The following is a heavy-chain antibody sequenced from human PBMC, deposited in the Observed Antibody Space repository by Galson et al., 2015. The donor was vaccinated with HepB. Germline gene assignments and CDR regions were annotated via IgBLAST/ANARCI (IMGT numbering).Heavy chain of an antibody. D-gene: IGHD3-22*01. CDR2: IWYDGSNK. CDR1: GFTFSSYG. J-gene: IGHJ4*02. Sequence: SLRLSCAASGFTFSSYGMHWVRQAPGKGLEWVAVIWYDGSNKYYADSVKGRFTISRDNSKNTLYLQMNSLRAEDTAVYYCAAAGYDSSGYSKIPALRYWGQGTLVTVSS. V-gene: IGHV3-33*01. CDR3: AAAGYDSSGYSKIPALRY.